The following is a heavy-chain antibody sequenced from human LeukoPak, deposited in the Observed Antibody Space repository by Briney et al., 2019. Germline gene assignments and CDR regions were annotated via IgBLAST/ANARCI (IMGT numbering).Heavy chain of an antibody. CDR1: GYTFTSYG. D-gene: IGHD3-3*01. CDR3: ASGKKGKNYDFLMVYYTPAFGYYYYGRDV. J-gene: IGHJ6*04. V-gene: IGHV1-18*01. CDR2: ISAYNGNT. Sequence: ASVKVSCKASGYTFTSYGISWVRQAPGQGLEWMGWISAYNGNTNYAQKLQGRVTMTTDTSTSTAYMELRSLRSDDTAVYYCASGKKGKNYDFLMVYYTPAFGYYYYGRDVGGKGPTVTVSS.